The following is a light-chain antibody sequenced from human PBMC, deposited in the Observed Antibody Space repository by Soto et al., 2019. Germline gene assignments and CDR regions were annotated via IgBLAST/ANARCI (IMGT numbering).Light chain of an antibody. V-gene: IGKV3-20*01. CDR2: GAS. J-gene: IGKJ5*01. CDR3: QQYGSSPT. CDR1: QSVSSSY. Sequence: EIVLTQSPGTLSLSPGERATLSCSASQSVSSSYLAWYQQKPGQAPRLLIYGASSRATGIPDRFSGSGSGTDFTLTISRLEPEDFAVYYCQQYGSSPTFGQGTRLEIK.